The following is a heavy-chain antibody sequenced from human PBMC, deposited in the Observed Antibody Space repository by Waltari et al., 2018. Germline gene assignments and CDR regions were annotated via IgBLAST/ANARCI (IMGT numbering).Heavy chain of an antibody. CDR3: ARETYYYDSSGYLRPYYFDY. J-gene: IGHJ4*02. CDR1: GYSISSGYY. Sequence: QVQLQESGPGLVKPSETLSLTCAVSGYSISSGYYWGWIRQPPGKGLEWIGSIYHSGSTYYNPSLKSRVTISVDTSKNQFSRKLSSVTAADTAVYYCARETYYYDSSGYLRPYYFDYWGQGTLVTVSS. D-gene: IGHD3-22*01. CDR2: IYHSGST. V-gene: IGHV4-38-2*02.